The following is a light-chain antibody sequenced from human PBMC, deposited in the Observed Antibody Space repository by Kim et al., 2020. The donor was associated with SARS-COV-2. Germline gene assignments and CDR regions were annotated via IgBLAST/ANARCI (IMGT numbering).Light chain of an antibody. J-gene: IGLJ2*01. V-gene: IGLV2-11*03. CDR1: RGDVDGYNY. CDR2: DVT. CDR3: SSYAGSNTFVI. Sequence: SVTISCTGTRGDVDGYNYVPGYRQYPGKAPQFLVSDVTRRPSGVPARFSGSKSGNTASLTISGLQAEDEADYYCSSYAGSNTFVIFGGGTQLTVL.